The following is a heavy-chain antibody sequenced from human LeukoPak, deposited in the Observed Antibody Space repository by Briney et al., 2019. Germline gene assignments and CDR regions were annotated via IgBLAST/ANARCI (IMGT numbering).Heavy chain of an antibody. CDR3: ARGLRRLGI. V-gene: IGHV4-34*01. J-gene: IGHJ3*02. CDR2: INHSGST. CDR1: GGSFSGYY. Sequence: PSEALSLSGAVYGGSFSGYYWSWIRQPPGKGLEWIGEINHSGSTNYNPSLKSRVTISVDTSKNQFSLKLSSVTAADTAVYYCARGLRRLGIWGQGTMVTVSS. D-gene: IGHD3-16*01.